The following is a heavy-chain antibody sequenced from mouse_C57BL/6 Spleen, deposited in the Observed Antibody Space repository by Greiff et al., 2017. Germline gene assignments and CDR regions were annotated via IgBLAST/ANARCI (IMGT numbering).Heavy chain of an antibody. J-gene: IGHJ2*01. D-gene: IGHD1-1*01. Sequence: EVHLVESGGDLVKPGGSLKLSCAASGFTFSSYGMSWVRQTPDKRLEWVATISSGGSYTYYPDSVKGRFTISRDNAKNTLYLQMSSLKSEDTAMYYCARHDYGSSFHDYWGQGTTLTVSS. CDR1: GFTFSSYG. CDR2: ISSGGSYT. CDR3: ARHDYGSSFHDY. V-gene: IGHV5-6*01.